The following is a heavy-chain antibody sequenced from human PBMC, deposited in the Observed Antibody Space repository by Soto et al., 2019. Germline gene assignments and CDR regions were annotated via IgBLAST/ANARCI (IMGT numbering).Heavy chain of an antibody. CDR1: GFTFSSYG. CDR3: AKATNTVVPANSMDV. D-gene: IGHD2-2*01. CDR2: ISYDGSNK. V-gene: IGHV3-30*18. Sequence: QVQLVESGGGVVQPGRSLRLSCAASGFTFSSYGMHWVRQAPGKGLEWVAVISYDGSNKYYADSVKGRFTISRDNSKNTLYLQMNSLRAEDTAVYYCAKATNTVVPANSMDVWGQGTTDTVSS. J-gene: IGHJ6*02.